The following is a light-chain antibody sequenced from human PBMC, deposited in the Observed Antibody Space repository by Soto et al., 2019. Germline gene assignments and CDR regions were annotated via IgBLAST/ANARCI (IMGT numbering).Light chain of an antibody. CDR1: QSVLYTFDNKNY. J-gene: IGKJ2*01. CDR3: QHYYSTPYT. Sequence: DIVMTQSPDSLAVSLGERATINCKSSQSVLYTFDNKNYLAWCQHKPGQPPKLLIYWASTRESGVPDRFSGSGSGTDFTLTISSLQAEDVAVYYCQHYYSTPYTFGQGTKLEIK. CDR2: WAS. V-gene: IGKV4-1*01.